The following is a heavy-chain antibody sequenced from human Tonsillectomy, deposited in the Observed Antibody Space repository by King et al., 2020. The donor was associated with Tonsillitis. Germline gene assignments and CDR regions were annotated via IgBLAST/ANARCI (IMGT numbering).Heavy chain of an antibody. Sequence: VQLVESGGGLVQPGRSLRLSCAASGFTFDDYAMHWVRQAPGKGLEWVSGISCNSGSIGYADSVKGRFTISRDNAKNSLYLQMNSLRAEDTALYYCAKDKGPIVVVVAAKYYYYGMDVWGQGTTVTVSS. J-gene: IGHJ6*02. CDR2: ISCNSGSI. V-gene: IGHV3-9*01. D-gene: IGHD2-15*01. CDR1: GFTFDDYA. CDR3: AKDKGPIVVVVAAKYYYYGMDV.